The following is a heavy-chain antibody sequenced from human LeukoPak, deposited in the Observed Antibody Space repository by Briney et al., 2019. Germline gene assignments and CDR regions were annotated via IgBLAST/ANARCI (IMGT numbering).Heavy chain of an antibody. CDR3: ARKGPGNFDP. Sequence: SETLSLTCTVSGRSISSYYWSWLRQPTGKGLEWIGYIYYSGSTNYNPSLKSRVTISVDTSQNQFSLKLSSVTAADTAVYYCARKGPGNFDPWGQGTLVTVSS. J-gene: IGHJ5*02. D-gene: IGHD1-14*01. V-gene: IGHV4-59*01. CDR2: IYYSGST. CDR1: GRSISSYY.